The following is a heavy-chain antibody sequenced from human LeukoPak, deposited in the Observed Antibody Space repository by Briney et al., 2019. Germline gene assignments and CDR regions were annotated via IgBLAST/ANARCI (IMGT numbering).Heavy chain of an antibody. Sequence: SQTLSLTCAISGDSVSSNSAAWNWIRQSPSRGLEWLGRTYYRSKWLSDYAVSVKSRITIDADTSKNQFSLQLNSVTPEDTAVYYSARKGTVTTPFDYWGQGILVTVSS. CDR1: GDSVSSNSAA. V-gene: IGHV6-1*01. J-gene: IGHJ4*02. D-gene: IGHD4-11*01. CDR2: TYYRSKWLS. CDR3: ARKGTVTTPFDY.